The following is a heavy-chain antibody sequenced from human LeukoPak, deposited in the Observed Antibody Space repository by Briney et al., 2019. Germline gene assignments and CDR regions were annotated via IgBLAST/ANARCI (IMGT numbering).Heavy chain of an antibody. CDR3: ARGFVLGAAKNYFDY. CDR2: ISGNTRNI. J-gene: IGHJ4*02. Sequence: PGGSLRLSCAASGFIFDSYAMSWVRQAPGKGLEWVSAISGNTRNIYYADSVKGRFTISRDNSKNTLSLQMNSLRAEDTALYYCARGFVLGAAKNYFDYWGQGALVTVSS. CDR1: GFIFDSYA. V-gene: IGHV3-23*01. D-gene: IGHD2-21*02.